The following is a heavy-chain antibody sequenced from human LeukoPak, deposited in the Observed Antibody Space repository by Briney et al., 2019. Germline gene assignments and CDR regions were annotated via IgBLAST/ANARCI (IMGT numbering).Heavy chain of an antibody. D-gene: IGHD3-22*01. CDR2: VFHTGGT. J-gene: IGHJ2*01. CDR1: GGSISSRNW. CDR3: ARQRYYNDGSSFRYFDL. V-gene: IGHV4-4*02. Sequence: PSGTLSLTCVVSGGSISSRNWWSWVRQSPGMGLEWIGEVFHTGGTNYNPSQRSRATISVDKSTNQFSLKMTFVTAADTAVYYCARQRYYNDGSSFRYFDLWGRGTLVIVSS.